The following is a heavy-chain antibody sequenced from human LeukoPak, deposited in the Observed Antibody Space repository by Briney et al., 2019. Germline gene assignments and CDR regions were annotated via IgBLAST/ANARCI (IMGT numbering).Heavy chain of an antibody. Sequence: GGSLRLSCAASRFIFSTYGMHWVRQAPGKGLEWVAFIRPDGSNEYYAASVRGRFAISRDNSQNTLHLQMNSLRLEDTAVYYCVKAQVTMVRGVYYYMDVWGKGTTVTVSS. CDR3: VKAQVTMVRGVYYYMDV. J-gene: IGHJ6*03. CDR2: IRPDGSNE. D-gene: IGHD3-10*01. CDR1: RFIFSTYG. V-gene: IGHV3-30*02.